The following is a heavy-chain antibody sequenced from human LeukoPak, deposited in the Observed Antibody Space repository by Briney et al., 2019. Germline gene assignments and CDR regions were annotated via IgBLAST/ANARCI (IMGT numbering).Heavy chain of an antibody. Sequence: GGSLRLSCAASGFTFSDYYTSWIRQAPGKGLEWVSYISSSSSYTNYAASVKGRFTISRDNAKNSMYLQMNSLRAEDTAVYYCARVNSFGFDYWGQGTLVTVSS. J-gene: IGHJ4*02. D-gene: IGHD5-18*01. V-gene: IGHV3-11*06. CDR1: GFTFSDYY. CDR2: ISSSSSYT. CDR3: ARVNSFGFDY.